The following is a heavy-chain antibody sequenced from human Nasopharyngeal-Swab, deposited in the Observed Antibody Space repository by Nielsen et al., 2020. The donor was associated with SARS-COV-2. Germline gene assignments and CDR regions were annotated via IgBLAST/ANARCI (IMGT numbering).Heavy chain of an antibody. V-gene: IGHV3-9*01. CDR1: GFTFDDYT. Sequence: SLKISCAASGFTFDDYTMHWVRQPPGEGLEWVSGINWNSGRKGYADSVKGRFTISRDNAKTSLYLLMNSLRSEDTALYYCAKARRTDTYGFESFDYWGQGTLVTVSS. J-gene: IGHJ4*02. CDR2: INWNSGRK. D-gene: IGHD5-18*01. CDR3: AKARRTDTYGFESFDY.